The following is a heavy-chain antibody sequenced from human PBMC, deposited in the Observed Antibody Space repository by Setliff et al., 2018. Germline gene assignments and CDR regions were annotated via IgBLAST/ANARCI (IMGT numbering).Heavy chain of an antibody. CDR1: GYTFAKYG. CDR2: ISGYNGYT. Sequence: ASVKVSCKAFGYTFAKYGTSWARQAPGQGLEWVGWISGYNGYTVYAQKLQGRVTLTTDTSTGTAYMEVRSLRSDDTAQYYCVRDRAAIVVGPPTAAFDIWGQGTMVTVSS. D-gene: IGHD2-2*01. V-gene: IGHV1-18*01. CDR3: VRDRAAIVVGPPTAAFDI. J-gene: IGHJ3*02.